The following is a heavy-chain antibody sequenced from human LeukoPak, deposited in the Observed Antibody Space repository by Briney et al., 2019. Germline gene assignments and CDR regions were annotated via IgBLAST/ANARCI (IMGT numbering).Heavy chain of an antibody. CDR2: INTSGST. J-gene: IGHJ4*02. CDR3: ARSRGTTLVTRFDY. Sequence: PSETLSLTCTVSGGSTSNYYWSWIRQPAGKGLEWIGRINTSGSTDYNPSLKSRVTMSVDTSKNQFSLNLRSLTAADTAVYYCARSRGTTLVTRFDYWGQGTLVTVSS. V-gene: IGHV4-4*07. D-gene: IGHD5-18*01. CDR1: GGSTSNYY.